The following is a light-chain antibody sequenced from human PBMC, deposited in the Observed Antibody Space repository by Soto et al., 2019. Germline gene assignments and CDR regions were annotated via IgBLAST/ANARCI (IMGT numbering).Light chain of an antibody. Sequence: EIVLTQSPGTLSLSPGERATLSCRASQSLTSDYLAWYQQKPGQTPRLLIHGASSRVTGIPDRFRGSGSGTDFTLTISRLEPEDSAVYYCQQSGRPFGQGTKVEIK. J-gene: IGKJ1*01. V-gene: IGKV3-20*01. CDR2: GAS. CDR3: QQSGRP. CDR1: QSLTSDY.